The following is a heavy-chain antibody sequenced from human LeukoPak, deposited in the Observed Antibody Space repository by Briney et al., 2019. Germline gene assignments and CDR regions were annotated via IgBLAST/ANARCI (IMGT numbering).Heavy chain of an antibody. CDR2: ISSSGSTI. D-gene: IGHD1-26*01. CDR3: ARGWEGYFDY. CDR1: GFTFSSYE. Sequence: PGGSLRLSCPASGFTFSSYEMNWVRQAPGKGLEWVSYISSSGSTIYYADSVKGRFTISRDNAKNSLYLQMNSLRAEDTAVYYCARGWEGYFDYWGQGTLVTVSS. V-gene: IGHV3-48*03. J-gene: IGHJ4*02.